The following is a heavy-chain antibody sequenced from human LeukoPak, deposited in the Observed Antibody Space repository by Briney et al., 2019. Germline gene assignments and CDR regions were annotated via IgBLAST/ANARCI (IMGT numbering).Heavy chain of an antibody. V-gene: IGHV3-23*01. D-gene: IGHD5-12*01. CDR2: FNNSGDNT. CDR1: GCSISSYY. CDR3: AKISGYEYYFDY. Sequence: AETLSLTCAVSGCSISSYYRSWIRQPPGKGLEWIWFFNNSGDNTYYADSVKGRFTISRDNSKNTLYLQMNSLRAEDTAVYYCAKISGYEYYFDYWGQGTLVTVSS. J-gene: IGHJ4*02.